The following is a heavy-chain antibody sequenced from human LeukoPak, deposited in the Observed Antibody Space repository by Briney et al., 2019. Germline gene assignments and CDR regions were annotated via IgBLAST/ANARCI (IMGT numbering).Heavy chain of an antibody. CDR1: GGSISSGGYY. V-gene: IGHV4-31*03. J-gene: IGHJ4*02. Sequence: SETLSLTCTVSGGSISSGGYYWSWIRQHPGKGLEWIGYIYYSGSTYYNPSLKSRVTISVDTSKNQFSLKLSSVTAADTAVYYCARAWYGYSSSWYHFDYWGQGTLVTVSS. CDR2: IYYSGST. CDR3: ARAWYGYSSSWYHFDY. D-gene: IGHD6-13*01.